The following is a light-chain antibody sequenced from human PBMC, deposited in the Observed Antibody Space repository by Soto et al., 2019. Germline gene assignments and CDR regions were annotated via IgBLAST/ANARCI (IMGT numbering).Light chain of an antibody. CDR3: QQSYSTPD. CDR1: QSISSY. Sequence: DIQMTQFPSSLSASVGDRVTITCRASQSISSYLNWYQQKPGKAPKLLIYAASSLQSGVPSRFSGSGSRTDFTLTISSLQPEDFATYYCQQSYSTPDFGQGTKLEIK. J-gene: IGKJ2*01. CDR2: AAS. V-gene: IGKV1-39*01.